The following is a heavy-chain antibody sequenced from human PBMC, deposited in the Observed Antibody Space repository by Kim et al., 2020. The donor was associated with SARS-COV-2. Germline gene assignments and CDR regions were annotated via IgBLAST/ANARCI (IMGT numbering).Heavy chain of an antibody. D-gene: IGHD2-21*02. CDR3: ARTHIVVVTAIATYDAFDI. V-gene: IGHV4-59*01. J-gene: IGHJ3*02. Sequence: PSLKSRVTISVDTSKNQFSLKLSSVTAADTAVYYCARTHIVVVTAIATYDAFDIWGQGTMVTVSS.